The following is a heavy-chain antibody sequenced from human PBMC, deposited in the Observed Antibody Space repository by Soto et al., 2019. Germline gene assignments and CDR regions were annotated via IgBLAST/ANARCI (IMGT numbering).Heavy chain of an antibody. CDR1: GFSFSSYG. J-gene: IGHJ6*02. Sequence: GGSLRLSCAASGFSFSSYGMHWVRQAPGKGLEWVAVIWHDGSKKYYADSVKGRLIISRDNSKNTLYVQINSLRAEDTAVYFCARGSIVAAEYGMDVWGQGTTVTASS. D-gene: IGHD6-13*01. CDR3: ARGSIVAAEYGMDV. V-gene: IGHV3-33*01. CDR2: IWHDGSKK.